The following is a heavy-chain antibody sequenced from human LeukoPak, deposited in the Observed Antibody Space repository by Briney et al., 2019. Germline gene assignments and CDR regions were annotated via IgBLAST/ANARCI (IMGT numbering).Heavy chain of an antibody. Sequence: GASVKVSCKASGGTFSSYAISWVRQAPGQGLEWMGGIIPIFGTANYAQKFQGRVTITADESTSTAYMELSSLRSEDTAVYYCARGIVVVPAAMRPSPGDWFDPWGQGTLVTVSS. CDR2: IIPIFGTA. J-gene: IGHJ5*02. CDR1: GGTFSSYA. D-gene: IGHD2-2*01. V-gene: IGHV1-69*13. CDR3: ARGIVVVPAAMRPSPGDWFDP.